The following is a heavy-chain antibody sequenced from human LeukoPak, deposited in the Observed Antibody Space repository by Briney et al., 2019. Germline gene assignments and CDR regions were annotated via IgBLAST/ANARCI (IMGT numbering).Heavy chain of an antibody. CDR1: GYTFTDYY. CDR2: IDPNIVVT. Sequence: SSVQVSCKACGYTFTDYYIHLVRQAPGHRIEWTGWIDPNIVVTNYALQSQGRVTMTRVPSIATADMEPSGLSSDDHGGDCCSTPTYSAYASTSLDSWGQGTLVTVSS. CDR3: STPTYSAYASTSLDS. J-gene: IGHJ4*02. V-gene: IGHV1-2*02. D-gene: IGHD5-12*01.